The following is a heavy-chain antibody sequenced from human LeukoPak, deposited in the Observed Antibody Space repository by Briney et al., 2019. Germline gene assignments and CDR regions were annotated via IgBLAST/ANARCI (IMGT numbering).Heavy chain of an antibody. CDR3: ARTPDDAFDI. CDR1: GGSFSDYY. Sequence: PSETLSLTFAVYGGSFSDYYWSWIRQPPGKGLEWIGEINHSGSTNYNPSLKSRVTISVDTSKNQFSLKFTSVTAADTAVYYCARTPDDAFDIWGQGTMVTVSS. CDR2: INHSGST. V-gene: IGHV4-34*01. J-gene: IGHJ3*02.